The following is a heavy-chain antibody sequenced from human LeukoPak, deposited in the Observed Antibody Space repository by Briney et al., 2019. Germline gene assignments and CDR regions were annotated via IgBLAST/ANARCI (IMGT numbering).Heavy chain of an antibody. D-gene: IGHD6-19*01. CDR1: GGSIGSSSYF. Sequence: SETLSLTCTVSGGSIGSSSYFWGWIRQPPGKGLEWIGTIYYNGNTYYTSSLKSRVTISIDTSKNQFSLKLSSVTAADTAVYYCARIRPVAGTDYWGRGTLVTVSS. CDR2: IYYNGNT. V-gene: IGHV4-39*07. CDR3: ARIRPVAGTDY. J-gene: IGHJ4*02.